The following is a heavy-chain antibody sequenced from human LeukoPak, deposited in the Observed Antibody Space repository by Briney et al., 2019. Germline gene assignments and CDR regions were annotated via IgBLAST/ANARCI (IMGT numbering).Heavy chain of an antibody. CDR2: INPSGGST. V-gene: IGHV1-46*01. CDR3: AVMSLINGYYYGMDV. Sequence: GASVKVSCKASGYTFTSYYMHWVRQAPGQGLEWMGIINPSGGSTSYAQKFQGRVTMTRDTSTSTVYMELSSLRSEDTAVYYCAVMSLINGYYYGMDVWGQGTTVTVSS. D-gene: IGHD2-8*01. J-gene: IGHJ6*02. CDR1: GYTFTSYY.